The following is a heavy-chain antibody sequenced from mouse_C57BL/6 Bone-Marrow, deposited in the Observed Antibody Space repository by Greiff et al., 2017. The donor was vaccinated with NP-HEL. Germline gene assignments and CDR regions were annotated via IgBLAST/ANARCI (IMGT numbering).Heavy chain of an antibody. CDR2: IHPNSGST. CDR3: ARTYDVYPYAMDY. J-gene: IGHJ4*01. V-gene: IGHV1-64*01. Sequence: QVQLQQPGAELVKPGASVKLSCKASGYTFTSYWMHWVKQRPGQGREWIGMIHPNSGSTNYNEKFKSKATLTVDKSSSTAYMQLSSLTSEDSAVYYCARTYDVYPYAMDYWGQGTSVTVSS. D-gene: IGHD2-3*01. CDR1: GYTFTSYW.